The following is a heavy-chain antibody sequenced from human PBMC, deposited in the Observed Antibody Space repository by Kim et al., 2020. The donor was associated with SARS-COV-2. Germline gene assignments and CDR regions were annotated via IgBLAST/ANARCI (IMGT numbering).Heavy chain of an antibody. D-gene: IGHD6-13*01. CDR3: AGALGQQLPRGGYYYYGMDV. Sequence: ASVKVSCKASGYTFTSYYMHWVRQAPGQGLEWMGIINPSGGSTSYAQKFQGRVTMTRDTSTSTVYMELSSLRSEDTAVYYCAGALGQQLPRGGYYYYGMDVWGQGTTVTVSS. V-gene: IGHV1-46*01. CDR1: GYTFTSYY. CDR2: INPSGGST. J-gene: IGHJ6*02.